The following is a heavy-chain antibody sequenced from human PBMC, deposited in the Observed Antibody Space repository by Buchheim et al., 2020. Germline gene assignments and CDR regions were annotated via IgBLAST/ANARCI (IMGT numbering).Heavy chain of an antibody. CDR2: IWHDGSNK. CDR1: GFTFSSYG. V-gene: IGHV3-33*01. CDR3: ARLLGYSNPIVDY. Sequence: QVQLVESGGGVVQPGRSLRLSCAASGFTFSSYGMHWVRQAPGKGLEWVAVIWHDGSNKYYADSVKGRFPISRDNSKNTLYLQMNSLRAEDTAVYYCARLLGYSNPIVDYWGQGTL. J-gene: IGHJ4*02. D-gene: IGHD4-11*01.